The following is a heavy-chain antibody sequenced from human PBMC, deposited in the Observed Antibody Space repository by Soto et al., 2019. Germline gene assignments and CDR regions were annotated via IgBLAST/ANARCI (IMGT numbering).Heavy chain of an antibody. J-gene: IGHJ4*02. Sequence: SETLSLTCTVSGGSFSSGGYSRNWIRQPPGKGLEWIGYIHQTGNTYYNPSLKSRPIISIDRSKNQISLKLNSVTAADTAVYYCARADGYYFDYWGPGTLVTVSS. D-gene: IGHD4-17*01. CDR3: ARADGYYFDY. CDR2: IHQTGNT. V-gene: IGHV4-30-2*01. CDR1: GGSFSSGGYS.